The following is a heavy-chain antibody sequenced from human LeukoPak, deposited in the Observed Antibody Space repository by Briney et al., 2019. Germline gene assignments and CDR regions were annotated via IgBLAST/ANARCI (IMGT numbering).Heavy chain of an antibody. CDR1: GYTFTHHY. CDR2: INHNSGGT. J-gene: IGHJ6*02. Sequence: ASVKVSCKASGYTFTHHYMHWVRQAPGQGLEWMGWINHNSGGTNYAQKFQGRVTMTRDTSISTAYRELSRLRSDDTAVYYCARDSSSTMVRLPSYYYYCMDVWGQGTTVTVSS. D-gene: IGHD3-10*01. CDR3: ARDSSSTMVRLPSYYYYCMDV. V-gene: IGHV1-2*02.